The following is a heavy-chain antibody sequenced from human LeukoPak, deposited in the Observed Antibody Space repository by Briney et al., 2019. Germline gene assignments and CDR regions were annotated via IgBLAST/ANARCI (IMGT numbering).Heavy chain of an antibody. V-gene: IGHV5-10-1*01. CDR3: ARLYYFGSGGHAFDI. Sequence: GESLKISCKGSGYSFNSYWITWVRQMPGKGLEWVGRIDPSDSYSNFSPSFQGHVTISVDKSISTAYLQWSSLKASDTAMYYCARLYYFGSGGHAFDIWGQGTMVTVSS. D-gene: IGHD3-10*01. CDR2: IDPSDSYS. J-gene: IGHJ3*02. CDR1: GYSFNSYW.